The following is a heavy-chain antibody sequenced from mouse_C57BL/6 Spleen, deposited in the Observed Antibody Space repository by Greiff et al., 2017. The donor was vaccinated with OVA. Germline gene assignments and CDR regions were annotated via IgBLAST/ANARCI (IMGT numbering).Heavy chain of an antibody. D-gene: IGHD1-1*01. CDR1: GYAFSSSW. CDR3: ARYYYGSSYDFDY. CDR2: IYPGDGDT. V-gene: IGHV1-82*01. J-gene: IGHJ2*01. Sequence: VQLVESGPELVKPGASVKISCKASGYAFSSSWMNWVKQRPGKGLEWIGRIYPGDGDTNYNGKFKGKATLTADKSSSTAYMQLSSLTSEDSAVYFCARYYYGSSYDFDYWGQGTTLTVSS.